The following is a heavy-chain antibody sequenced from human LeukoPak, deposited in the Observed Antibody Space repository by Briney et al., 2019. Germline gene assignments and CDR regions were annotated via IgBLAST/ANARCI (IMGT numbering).Heavy chain of an antibody. CDR3: VRQGTITYAYFDS. D-gene: IGHD2-2*01. V-gene: IGHV4-4*07. J-gene: IGHJ4*02. CDR2: IYTSGST. Sequence: PSETLSLTCTVSGGSISSYYWSWIRQPAGKGLEWIGRIYTSGSTNYNPSLKSRATMSVDTSKNQFSLRLNSVTAADTAVYYCVRQGTITYAYFDSWGQGVPVTVSS. CDR1: GGSISSYY.